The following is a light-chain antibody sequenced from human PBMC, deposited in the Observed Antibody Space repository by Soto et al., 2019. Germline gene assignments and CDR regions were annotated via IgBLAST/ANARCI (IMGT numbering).Light chain of an antibody. CDR3: AAWDDSLNGYV. CDR2: SHN. CDR1: SSNIGSNT. Sequence: VLTQPPSASGTPGQRVTISCSGSSSNIGSNTVNWYQQLPGTAPKLLIYSHNQRPSGVPDRFSGSKSGTSASLAISGLQSEDEADYYCAAWDDSLNGYVFGTGTKLTVL. V-gene: IGLV1-44*01. J-gene: IGLJ1*01.